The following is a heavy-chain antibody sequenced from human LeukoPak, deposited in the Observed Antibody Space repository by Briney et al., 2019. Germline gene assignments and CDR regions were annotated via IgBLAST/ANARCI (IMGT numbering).Heavy chain of an antibody. CDR3: ARDGDYADFPFDY. CDR2: MTSGSSIQ. CDR1: GFTFSLYD. Sequence: GGSLRLSCVGSGFTFSLYDMNWVRRAPGKELGWVSEMTSGSSIQHYADSVKGRFTISRDDAKHTLILQMSSLRSEDTAVYFCARDGDYADFPFDYWGQGTLVTVSS. D-gene: IGHD4-17*01. V-gene: IGHV3-48*03. J-gene: IGHJ4*02.